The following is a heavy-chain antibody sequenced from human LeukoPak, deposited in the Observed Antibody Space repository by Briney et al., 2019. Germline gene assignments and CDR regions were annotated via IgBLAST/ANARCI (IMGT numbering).Heavy chain of an antibody. J-gene: IGHJ4*02. CDR1: GFTFDDYA. CDR3: AKGGIVVVSQVDY. CDR2: ISWNSGAI. Sequence: PGGSLRLSCAASGFTFDDYAMHWVRQTPGKGLEWVSGISWNSGAIGYADSVKGRFTISRDNAKNSLYLQMNSLRAEDTALYYCAKGGIVVVSQVDYWGQGTLVTVSS. V-gene: IGHV3-9*01. D-gene: IGHD2-15*01.